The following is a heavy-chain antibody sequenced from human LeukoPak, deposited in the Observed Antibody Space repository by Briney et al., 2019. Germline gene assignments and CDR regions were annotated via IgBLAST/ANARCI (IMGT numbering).Heavy chain of an antibody. CDR2: ISGSGGST. J-gene: IGHJ4*02. CDR3: ARDHRNAGVFDY. D-gene: IGHD2-2*01. V-gene: IGHV3-23*01. Sequence: HPGGSLRLSCAASGFTFSSYAMSWVRQAPGKGLEWVSAISGSGGSTYYADSVKGRFTISRDNSKNTLYLQMNSLRADDTAVYYCARDHRNAGVFDYWGQGTLVTVSS. CDR1: GFTFSSYA.